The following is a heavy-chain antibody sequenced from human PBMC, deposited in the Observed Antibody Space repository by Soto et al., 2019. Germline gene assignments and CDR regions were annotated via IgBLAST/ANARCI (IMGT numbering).Heavy chain of an antibody. V-gene: IGHV4-39*01. Sequence: SETRSLTCTVSGGSISSSSYYWGWLRQPPGKGLEWIGSIYYSGSTYYNPSLKSRVTISVDTSKNQFSLKLSSVTAADTAVYYCARPSQYDWGSHYLAVWGKGTTVTVSS. CDR2: IYYSGST. CDR1: GGSISSSSYY. D-gene: IGHD7-27*01. J-gene: IGHJ6*03. CDR3: ARPSQYDWGSHYLAV.